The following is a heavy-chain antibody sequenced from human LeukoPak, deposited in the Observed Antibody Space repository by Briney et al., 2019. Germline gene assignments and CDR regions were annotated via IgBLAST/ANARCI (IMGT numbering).Heavy chain of an antibody. Sequence: SETLSLTCAVSGGSISSISSNNWAWIRQPPGKGLELIAAIHYSGSTYYNPSFMSRVTISVDTSKNQFSLRLRSLTATDTAVYYCTRLPTGYPNWFDTWGQGILVTVSS. V-gene: IGHV4-39*01. CDR3: TRLPTGYPNWFDT. CDR2: IHYSGST. J-gene: IGHJ5*02. CDR1: GGSISSISSNN. D-gene: IGHD5-18*01.